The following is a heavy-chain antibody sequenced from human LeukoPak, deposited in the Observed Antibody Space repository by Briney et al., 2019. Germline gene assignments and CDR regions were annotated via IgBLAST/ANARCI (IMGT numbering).Heavy chain of an antibody. CDR2: IYYSGST. J-gene: IGHJ6*02. CDR3: ARHTRVVAAKFEAGYGMDV. CDR1: GGSISSYY. D-gene: IGHD2-15*01. V-gene: IGHV4-59*08. Sequence: SETLSLTCTVSGGSISSYYWSWIRQPPGKGLEWIGYIYYSGSTNYNPSLKSRVTISVDPSKNQFSLKLSSVTAADTAVYYCARHTRVVAAKFEAGYGMDVWGQGTTVTVSS.